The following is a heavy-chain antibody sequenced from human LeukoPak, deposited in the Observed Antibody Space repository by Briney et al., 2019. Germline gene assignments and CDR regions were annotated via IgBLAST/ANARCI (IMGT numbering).Heavy chain of an antibody. Sequence: GGSLRLSCVASGFPFSDYWMHWVRQVPGQGLVWVSRFRGDGADTHYAGSVKGRFTISSDNAKNTLYLQMTSLRAEDTAVDYCARDRVLGSGGNDYWGQGTLVTVSS. CDR2: FRGDGADT. D-gene: IGHD3-10*01. CDR1: GFPFSDYW. CDR3: ARDRVLGSGGNDY. V-gene: IGHV3-74*01. J-gene: IGHJ4*02.